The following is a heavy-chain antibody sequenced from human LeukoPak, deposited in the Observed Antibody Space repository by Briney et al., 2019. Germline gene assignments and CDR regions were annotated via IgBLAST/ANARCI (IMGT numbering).Heavy chain of an antibody. CDR1: GGSFSGYY. J-gene: IGHJ5*02. CDR3: ARVNYYGSGSYYNPHFNWFDP. CDR2: INHSGST. Sequence: PSETLSLTCAVYGGSFSGYYWSWIRQPPGKGLEWIGEINHSGSTNYNPSLKSRVTISVDTSKNQFSLKLSSVTAADTAVCYCARVNYYGSGSYYNPHFNWFDPWGQGTLVTVSS. V-gene: IGHV4-34*01. D-gene: IGHD3-10*01.